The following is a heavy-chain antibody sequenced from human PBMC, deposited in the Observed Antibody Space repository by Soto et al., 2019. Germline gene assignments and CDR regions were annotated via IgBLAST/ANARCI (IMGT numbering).Heavy chain of an antibody. CDR2: ISGSGGST. Sequence: PGGSLRLSCAASGFTFSSYAMSWVRQAPGKGLEWVSAISGSGGSTYYADSVKGRFTISRDNSKNTLYLQMNSLRAEDTAVYYCAKDKDYYDSSGYYFDAFDIWGQGTMVTVSS. J-gene: IGHJ3*02. V-gene: IGHV3-23*01. CDR1: GFTFSSYA. D-gene: IGHD3-22*01. CDR3: AKDKDYYDSSGYYFDAFDI.